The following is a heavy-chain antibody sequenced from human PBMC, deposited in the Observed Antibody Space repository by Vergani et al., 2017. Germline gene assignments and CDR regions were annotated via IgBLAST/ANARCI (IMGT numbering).Heavy chain of an antibody. CDR3: ARVGIAAAGDAFDI. CDR1: GGSISSGGYY. Sequence: QVQLQESGPGLVKPSQTLSLTCTVSGGSISSGGYYWSWTRQHPGKGLEWIGYIYYSGSTYYNPSLKSLVTISVDTSKNQFSLKLSSVTAADTAVYYCARVGIAAAGDAFDIWGQGTMVTVSS. D-gene: IGHD6-13*01. V-gene: IGHV4-31*01. CDR2: IYYSGST. J-gene: IGHJ3*02.